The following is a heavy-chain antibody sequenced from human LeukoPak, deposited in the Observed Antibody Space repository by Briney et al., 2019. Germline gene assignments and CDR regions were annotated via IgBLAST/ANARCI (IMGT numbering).Heavy chain of an antibody. V-gene: IGHV3-30*18. CDR1: GFTFSSYG. D-gene: IGHD6-19*01. J-gene: IGHJ4*02. CDR3: AKDLAHGIAVAGNFDY. Sequence: GGSLRLSCAASGFTFSSYGMHWVRQAPGKGLEWVAVISYDGSNKYYADSVKGRFTISRDNSKNTLYLQMNSLRAEDTAVYYCAKDLAHGIAVAGNFDYWGQGTLVTVSS. CDR2: ISYDGSNK.